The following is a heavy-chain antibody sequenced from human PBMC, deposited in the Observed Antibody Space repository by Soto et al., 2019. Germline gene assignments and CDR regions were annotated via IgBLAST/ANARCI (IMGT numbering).Heavy chain of an antibody. CDR3: ARVRREYDNSGPVDY. V-gene: IGHV4-59*01. CDR1: GGSISSYY. D-gene: IGHD3-22*01. Sequence: PSETLSLTCTVSGGSISSYYWSWIRQPPGKRLEWIGYIYYSGSTNYNPSLKSRVTISVDTSKNQFSLKLSSVTAADTAVYYCARVRREYDNSGPVDYWGQGTLVTVSS. J-gene: IGHJ4*02. CDR2: IYYSGST.